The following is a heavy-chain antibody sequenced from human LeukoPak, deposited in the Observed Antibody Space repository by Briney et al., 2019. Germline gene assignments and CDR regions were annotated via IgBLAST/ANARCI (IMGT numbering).Heavy chain of an antibody. CDR2: ISGSGGST. D-gene: IGHD1-26*01. CDR1: GFTFSSYA. Sequence: GGSLRLSCAASGFTFSSYAMSWVRQAPGKGLEWVSAISGSGGSTYYADSVKDRFTISRDNSKNTLYLQMNSLRAEDTAVYYCAKVKWELLEGYFDYWGQGTLVTVSS. CDR3: AKVKWELLEGYFDY. V-gene: IGHV3-23*01. J-gene: IGHJ4*02.